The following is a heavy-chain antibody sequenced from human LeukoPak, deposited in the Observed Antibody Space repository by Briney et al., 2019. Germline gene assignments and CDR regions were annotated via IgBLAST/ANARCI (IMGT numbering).Heavy chain of an antibody. J-gene: IGHJ4*02. CDR1: GFILSTYG. CDR2: ISYDGSNK. Sequence: PGRFLRLSCAASGFILSTYGMHWVRQAPGKGLEWVAVISYDGSNKYYADSVKGRFTISRDNSKNTLYLQMNSLRVEDTAVYYCARDRWLVLGGDYWGQGTLVTVSS. D-gene: IGHD6-19*01. CDR3: ARDRWLVLGGDY. V-gene: IGHV3-30*03.